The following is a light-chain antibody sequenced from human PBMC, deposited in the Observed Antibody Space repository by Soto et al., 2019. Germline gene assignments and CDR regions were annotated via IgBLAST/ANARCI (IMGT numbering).Light chain of an antibody. CDR3: QQSYNTPYT. CDR2: GAS. CDR1: QSISSY. J-gene: IGKJ2*01. Sequence: DLQMTQSPSSLSASVGDRVTITCRASQSISSYLNWYQQKPGKAPKLLIYGASTLQSGVPPRFSGSGSGTDFTLTISILQPEDFATYYCQQSYNTPYTFGQGTKLEIK. V-gene: IGKV1-39*01.